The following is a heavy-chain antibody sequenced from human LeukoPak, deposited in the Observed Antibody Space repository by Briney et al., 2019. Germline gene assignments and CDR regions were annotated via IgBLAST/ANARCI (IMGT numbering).Heavy chain of an antibody. CDR3: AKPKYYYGSGSYYYFDY. D-gene: IGHD3-10*01. CDR1: GFTFSSYG. CDR2: ISCDGSNK. Sequence: GGSLRLSCAASGFTFSSYGMHWVRQAPGNGLEWVAVISCDGSNKYYADSVKGRFTISRDNSKNTLYLQMNSLRAEDTAVYYCAKPKYYYGSGSYYYFDYWGQGTLVTVSS. V-gene: IGHV3-30*18. J-gene: IGHJ4*02.